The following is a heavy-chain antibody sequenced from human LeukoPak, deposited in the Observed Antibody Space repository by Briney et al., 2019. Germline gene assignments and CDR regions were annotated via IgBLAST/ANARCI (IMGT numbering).Heavy chain of an antibody. CDR2: ISSSGSTI. D-gene: IGHD4-23*01. J-gene: IGHJ4*02. V-gene: IGHV3-48*03. CDR3: ARTVARIGY. CDR1: GSTFSSYE. Sequence: PGGSLRLSCAASGSTFSSYEMNWVRQAPGKGLEWVSHISSSGSTIYYTDSVKGRFTISRDNSKNLLYLQMNSLRAEDTAIYYCARTVARIGYWGQGTLVTVSS.